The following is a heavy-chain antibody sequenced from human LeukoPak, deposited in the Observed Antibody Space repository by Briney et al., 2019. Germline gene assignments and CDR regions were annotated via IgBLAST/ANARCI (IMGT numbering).Heavy chain of an antibody. J-gene: IGHJ4*02. CDR2: ISSSSSYI. D-gene: IGHD6-13*01. CDR3: AYLAAAGTLIFDY. Sequence: GGSLRLSCAASGFTFSSYSMNWVRQAPGKGLEWVSSISSSSSYIYYADSMKGRFTISRDNAKNSLYLQMNSLRAEDTAVYYCAYLAAAGTLIFDYWGQGTLVTVSS. V-gene: IGHV3-21*01. CDR1: GFTFSSYS.